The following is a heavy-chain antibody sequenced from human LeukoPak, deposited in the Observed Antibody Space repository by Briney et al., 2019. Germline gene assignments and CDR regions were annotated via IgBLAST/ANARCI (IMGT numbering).Heavy chain of an antibody. V-gene: IGHV3-11*01. Sequence: PGGSLRLSCAASGFTFNDYYMSWIRQAPGKGLEWLSYINIGGTNTHYADSVKGRSTISRDNAKKSLYLEMNNLRAEDTAVYYCARDRGSVAVAGIDYWGQGTLVTVSS. CDR1: GFTFNDYY. J-gene: IGHJ4*02. CDR3: ARDRGSVAVAGIDY. CDR2: INIGGTNT. D-gene: IGHD6-19*01.